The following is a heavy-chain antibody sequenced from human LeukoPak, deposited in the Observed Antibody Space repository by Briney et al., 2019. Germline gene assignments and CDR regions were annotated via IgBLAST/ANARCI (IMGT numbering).Heavy chain of an antibody. D-gene: IGHD6-13*01. CDR2: IYHSGST. CDR1: GXXXXSGYY. V-gene: IGHV4-38-2*01. Sequence: CAXXGXXXXSGYYWGWIRQPPGQGLEWIGSIYHSGSTYYNPSLKSRVTISVDTSKNQFSLKLSSVTAADTAVYYCARHLAGWEQQLLPNHFDYWGQGTLVTVSS. CDR3: ARHLAGWEQQLLPNHFDY. J-gene: IGHJ4*02.